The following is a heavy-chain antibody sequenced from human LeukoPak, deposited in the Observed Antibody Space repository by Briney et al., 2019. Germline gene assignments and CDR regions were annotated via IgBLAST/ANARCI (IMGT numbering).Heavy chain of an antibody. V-gene: IGHV3-30*03. CDR1: GFTFSTYG. Sequence: GGSLRLSCAASGFTFSTYGIFWVRQAPGKGLEWVAVISYDGSHMYYADSVKGRFTISRDNAKNSPYLQMNSLRAEDTAVYYCARETTVTTWNRDYYYMDVWGTGTTVTVSS. J-gene: IGHJ6*03. CDR2: ISYDGSHM. D-gene: IGHD4-11*01. CDR3: ARETTVTTWNRDYYYMDV.